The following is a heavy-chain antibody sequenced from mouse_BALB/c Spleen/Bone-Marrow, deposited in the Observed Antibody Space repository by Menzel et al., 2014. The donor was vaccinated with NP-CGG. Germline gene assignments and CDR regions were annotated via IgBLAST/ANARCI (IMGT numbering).Heavy chain of an antibody. Sequence: EVHLVESGGGLVQPGGSRKLSCAASGFTFSSFGMHWVRQAPEKGLEWVAYISSGSRTVFYADTVKGRFTISRDNPKNTLLLQMTSLRSEDTAMYYCTRSRGNWDDFDYWGQGTTLTVSS. CDR2: ISSGSRTV. D-gene: IGHD3-3*01. CDR3: TRSRGNWDDFDY. CDR1: GFTFSSFG. J-gene: IGHJ2*01. V-gene: IGHV5-17*02.